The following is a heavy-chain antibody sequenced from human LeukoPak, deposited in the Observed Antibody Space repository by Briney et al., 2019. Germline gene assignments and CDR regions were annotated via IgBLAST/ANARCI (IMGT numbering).Heavy chain of an antibody. CDR1: GFTFSSYS. V-gene: IGHV3-21*01. CDR3: ARDLVDTGMVSGYMDV. J-gene: IGHJ6*03. D-gene: IGHD5-18*01. Sequence: PGGSLRLSCAASGFTFSSYSMNWVRQAPGKGLEWVSSISSSSSYIYYADSVKGRFTISRDNSKNTLYLQMNSLRAEDTAVYYCARDLVDTGMVSGYMDVWGKGTTVTVSS. CDR2: ISSSSSYI.